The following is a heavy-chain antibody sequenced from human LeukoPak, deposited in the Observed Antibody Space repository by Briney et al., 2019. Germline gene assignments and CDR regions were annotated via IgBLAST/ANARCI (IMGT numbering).Heavy chain of an antibody. Sequence: PSETLSLTCTVSGGSNYWSWIRQPSGKGLEWIGYIHYSGSPNYNPSLKSRVTISIDTSKNQFSLKLNSVTAADTAVYYCARHSNWNGGVDWFDPWGQGTQVTVSS. V-gene: IGHV4-59*08. CDR3: ARHSNWNGGVDWFDP. CDR1: GGSNY. D-gene: IGHD1-20*01. J-gene: IGHJ5*02. CDR2: IHYSGSP.